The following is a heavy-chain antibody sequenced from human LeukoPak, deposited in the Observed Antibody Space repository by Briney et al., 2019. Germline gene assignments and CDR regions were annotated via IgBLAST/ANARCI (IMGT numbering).Heavy chain of an antibody. J-gene: IGHJ4*02. CDR2: INSDGSST. Sequence: PGGSLRLSCAASGFTFSNYWRHWVRQAPGKGLLWVSRINSDGSSTSYADSVKVRFTMSRAIAKNTLYLEVNSLRVEDTAVYYCARGYKDFWSGNLDYWGQGTLVTVSS. V-gene: IGHV3-74*01. D-gene: IGHD3-3*01. CDR1: GFTFSNYW. CDR3: ARGYKDFWSGNLDY.